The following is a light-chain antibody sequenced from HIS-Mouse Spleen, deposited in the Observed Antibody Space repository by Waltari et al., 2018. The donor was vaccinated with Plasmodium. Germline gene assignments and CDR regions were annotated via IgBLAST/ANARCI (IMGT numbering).Light chain of an antibody. CDR1: SSDVGSYTL. J-gene: IGLJ2*01. CDR3: CSYAGSSTLV. CDR2: GGS. Sequence: QSALTQPASVSGSPGQSITISCTGTSSDVGSYTLVSWYQQHPGKAPKLMIYGGSKRPSGCSKRFSGSKSGNTASLTIAGLQAEDEADYYCCSYAGSSTLVFGGGTKLTVL. V-gene: IGLV2-23*01.